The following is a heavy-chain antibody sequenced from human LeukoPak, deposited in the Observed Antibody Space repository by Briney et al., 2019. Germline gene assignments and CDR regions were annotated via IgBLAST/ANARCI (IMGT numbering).Heavy chain of an antibody. CDR3: VKDEYCSSTSCYNWFDP. CDR1: GFTFSSYA. V-gene: IGHV3-64D*09. J-gene: IGHJ5*02. Sequence: GGSLRLSCSASGFTFSSYAMHWVRQAPGKGLEYVSAISSNGGSTYYADSVKGRFTISRDNSKNTLYLQMSSLRAEDTAVYYCVKDEYCSSTSCYNWFDPWGQGTLVTVSS. CDR2: ISSNGGST. D-gene: IGHD2-2*01.